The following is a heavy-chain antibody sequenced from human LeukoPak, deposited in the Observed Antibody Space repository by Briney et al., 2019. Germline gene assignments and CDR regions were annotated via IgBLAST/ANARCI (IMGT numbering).Heavy chain of an antibody. V-gene: IGHV1-2*02. CDR2: IYPNSVDT. CDR1: GYTFTGHY. J-gene: IGHJ4*02. CDR3: ARDRPLDADDYYGFYYFDY. D-gene: IGHD3-10*01. Sequence: ASVKASCKASGYTFTGHYMHWVRQAPGQGLEWMGGIYPNSVDTNTAQKFQGRVTMTRDTSISTAYMELSRLRSDDTAVYYCARDRPLDADDYYGFYYFDYWGQGTLVTVSS.